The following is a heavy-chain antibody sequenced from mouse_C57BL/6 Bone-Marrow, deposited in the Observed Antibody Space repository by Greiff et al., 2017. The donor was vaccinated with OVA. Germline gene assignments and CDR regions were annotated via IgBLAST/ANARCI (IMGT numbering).Heavy chain of an antibody. Sequence: EVNLVESGGGLVQPGGSLKLSCAASGYTFSDYYMYWVRQTPEKRLEWVAYISNGGGSTYYPDTVKGRFTISRDNAKNTLYLQMSRLKSEDTAMYYCARGDYGSLLYYAMDYWGQGTSVTVSS. D-gene: IGHD1-1*01. CDR1: GYTFSDYY. CDR3: ARGDYGSLLYYAMDY. V-gene: IGHV5-12*01. J-gene: IGHJ4*01. CDR2: ISNGGGST.